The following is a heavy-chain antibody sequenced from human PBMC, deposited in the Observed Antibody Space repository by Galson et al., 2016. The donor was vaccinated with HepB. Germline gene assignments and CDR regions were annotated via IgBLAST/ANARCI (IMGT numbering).Heavy chain of an antibody. CDR3: ARDPHASDF. V-gene: IGHV3-48*02. J-gene: IGHJ4*02. CDR1: GFIFSSYS. CDR2: ISRSTPTI. Sequence: SLRLSCAASGFIFSSYSMNWVRQAPGKGLEWVSYISRSTPTIYYADSVKGRFTVSRDNAKNSLYLQMNNLRDEDPAVYYCARDPHASDFWGQGTLVTVPS.